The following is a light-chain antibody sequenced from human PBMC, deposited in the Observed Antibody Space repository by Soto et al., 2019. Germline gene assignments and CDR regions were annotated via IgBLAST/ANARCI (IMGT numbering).Light chain of an antibody. CDR2: GNS. CDR3: QSYDSSLSVYV. CDR1: SSNIGAGYD. V-gene: IGLV1-40*01. J-gene: IGLJ1*01. Sequence: QSVLTQPPSVSGAPGQRVTISFTGSSSNIGAGYDVHWYQQLPGTAPKLLIYGNSNRPSGVPDRFSGSKSGTSASLAITGLQAEDEADYYCQSYDSSLSVYVFGTGTKRTVL.